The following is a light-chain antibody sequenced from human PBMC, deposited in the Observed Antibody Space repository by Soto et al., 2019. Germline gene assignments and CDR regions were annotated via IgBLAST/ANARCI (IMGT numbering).Light chain of an antibody. CDR1: QDINSW. CDR2: AAS. CDR3: QQANSFPRT. Sequence: DIQRTQSPSSVSASVGDRVTIDCRASQDINSWLAWYQQKPGKAPKLLIYAASSLQGGVPSRFSGSGSGTDFTLTISSLQPEDFATYYCQQANSFPRTFGQGTKVDI. J-gene: IGKJ1*01. V-gene: IGKV1-12*01.